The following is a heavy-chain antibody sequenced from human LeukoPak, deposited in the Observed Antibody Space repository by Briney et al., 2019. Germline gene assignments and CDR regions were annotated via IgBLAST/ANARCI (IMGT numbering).Heavy chain of an antibody. V-gene: IGHV3-30*18. J-gene: IGHJ4*02. CDR1: GFTFSNYA. D-gene: IGHD3-10*01. Sequence: GGSLRLSCEASGFTFSNYAMHWVRRAPGMGLEWVALISYDGSTKHYADSVKGRFTTSRDNSKNTLSLQINSLRSEDTAVYYCAKDLHYYGPGSSPQYWGQGTLVTVSS. CDR2: ISYDGSTK. CDR3: AKDLHYYGPGSSPQY.